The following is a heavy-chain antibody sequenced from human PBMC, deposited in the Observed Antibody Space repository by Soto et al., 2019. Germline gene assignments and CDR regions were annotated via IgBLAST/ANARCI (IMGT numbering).Heavy chain of an antibody. V-gene: IGHV2-5*02. D-gene: IGHD2-15*01. CDR1: GFSLSTSGVS. CDR2: IYWDDDK. CDR3: AHRHCSGGIWQYFDY. J-gene: IGHJ4*02. Sequence: QITLKESGPTLVKPTQTLTLTCTFSGFSLSTSGVSVGWIRQPPGKVLEWLALIYWDDDKRYSPSLKSRLTITNDTSKSQVVHTMTNMNPVDTATYYCAHRHCSGGIWQYFDYWGEGTLVTVSS.